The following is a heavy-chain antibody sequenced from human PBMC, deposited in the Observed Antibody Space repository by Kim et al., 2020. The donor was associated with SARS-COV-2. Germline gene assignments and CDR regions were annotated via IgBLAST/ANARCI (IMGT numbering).Heavy chain of an antibody. Sequence: SETLSLTCAVYGGSFSGYYWSWIRQPPGKGLEWIGEINHSGSTNYNPSLKSRVTISVDTSKNQFSLKLSSVTAADTAVYYCARDGAVADNWFDPWGQGTLVTVSS. V-gene: IGHV4-34*01. CDR3: ARDGAVADNWFDP. CDR1: GGSFSGYY. CDR2: INHSGST. J-gene: IGHJ5*02. D-gene: IGHD6-19*01.